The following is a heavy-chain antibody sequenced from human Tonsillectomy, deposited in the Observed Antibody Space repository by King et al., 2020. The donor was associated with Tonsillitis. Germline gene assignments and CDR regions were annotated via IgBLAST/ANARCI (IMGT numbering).Heavy chain of an antibody. CDR2: INHSGST. J-gene: IGHJ4*02. D-gene: IGHD6-19*01. CDR1: GGSFSGYY. V-gene: IGHV4-34*01. CDR3: AILGGSGWYADY. Sequence: VQLQQWGAGLLKPSETLSLTCAVYGGSFSGYYWSWIRQPPGKGLEWIREINHSGSTNYNPSLKSRVTISVDTSKNQFSLKLSSVTAADTAVYYCAILGGSGWYADYWGQGTLVTVSS.